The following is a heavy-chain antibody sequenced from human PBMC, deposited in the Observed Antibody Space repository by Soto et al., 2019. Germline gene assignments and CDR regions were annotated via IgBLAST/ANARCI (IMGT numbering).Heavy chain of an antibody. J-gene: IGHJ3*02. V-gene: IGHV3-23*01. D-gene: IGHD5-18*01. CDR2: ISGSGGST. CDR1: GFTFSSYA. Sequence: PGGSLRLSCAASGFTFSSYAMSWVRQAPGKGLEWVSAISGSGGSTYYADSVKGRFTISRDNSKNTLYLQMNSLRAEDTAVYYCAKDFYYSYGYVPHDAFDIWGQGTMVTVSS. CDR3: AKDFYYSYGYVPHDAFDI.